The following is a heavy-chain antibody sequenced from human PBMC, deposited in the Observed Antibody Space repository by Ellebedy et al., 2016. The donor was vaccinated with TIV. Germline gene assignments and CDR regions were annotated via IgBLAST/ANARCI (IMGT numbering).Heavy chain of an antibody. Sequence: GESLKISCAASGFIFSSYGMHWVRQAPRKGLEWVAFIRYDGTNKFYADSVKGRFIISRDNTRNSLYLQMNSLRADETAVYYCTKDGSGTMNFWGQGTLVTVSS. CDR2: IRYDGTNK. CDR1: GFIFSSYG. V-gene: IGHV3-30*02. D-gene: IGHD1-1*01. CDR3: TKDGSGTMNF. J-gene: IGHJ4*02.